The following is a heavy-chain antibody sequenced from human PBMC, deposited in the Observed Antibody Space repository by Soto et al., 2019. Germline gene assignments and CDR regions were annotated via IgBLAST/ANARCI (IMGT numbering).Heavy chain of an antibody. D-gene: IGHD3-9*01. Sequence: GGSLRLSCAASGFTFSKYAMSWVRQAPGKGLEWVSTISGSGLATYYADSVKGRFTISRDNSKSTLYLQMNSLRAEDTAVYHCAKDPRYYDILTGYNWFDPWGQGTLVTVSS. CDR2: ISGSGLAT. J-gene: IGHJ5*02. CDR3: AKDPRYYDILTGYNWFDP. CDR1: GFTFSKYA. V-gene: IGHV3-23*01.